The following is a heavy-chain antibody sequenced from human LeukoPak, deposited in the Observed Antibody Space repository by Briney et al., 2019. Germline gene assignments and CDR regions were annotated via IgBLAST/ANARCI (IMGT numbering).Heavy chain of an antibody. Sequence: ASVKVSCKASGNTFSSYAMHWVRQAPGQRLEWMGWINGGNGKTKYSEKFQGRVTITRDTSATTAYMELSSLRSDDTAVYYCARGQARKHYYGSGTFYNREDDAYDIWGQGTMVTVSS. D-gene: IGHD3-10*01. CDR3: ARGQARKHYYGSGTFYNREDDAYDI. CDR1: GNTFSSYA. CDR2: INGGNGKT. V-gene: IGHV1-3*01. J-gene: IGHJ3*02.